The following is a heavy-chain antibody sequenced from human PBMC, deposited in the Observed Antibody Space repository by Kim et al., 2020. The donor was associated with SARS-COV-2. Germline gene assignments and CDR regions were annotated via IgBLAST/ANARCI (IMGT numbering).Heavy chain of an antibody. Sequence: ASVKVSCKASGYTFTGYYMHWVRQAPGQGLEWMGRINPNSGGTNYAQKFQGRVTMTRDTSISTAYMELSRLRSDHTAVYYCARANPRAYDYGDYGPNDYWGQGTLVTVSS. J-gene: IGHJ4*02. V-gene: IGHV1-2*06. CDR1: GYTFTGYY. CDR3: ARANPRAYDYGDYGPNDY. D-gene: IGHD4-17*01. CDR2: INPNSGGT.